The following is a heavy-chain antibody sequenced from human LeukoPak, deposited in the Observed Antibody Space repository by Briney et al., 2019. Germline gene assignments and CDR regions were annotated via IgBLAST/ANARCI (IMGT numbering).Heavy chain of an antibody. CDR3: ARFRGKEPLDV. J-gene: IGHJ6*04. Sequence: ASVTVSCKASGYTFTGYYMHWVRQAPGQGLEWVGWINPNSGGTNYAQTVQGRVTMTRDTSISTSYMELSRLTSADTAMYYCARFRGKEPLDVWGKGTTVTVSS. CDR1: GYTFTGYY. CDR2: INPNSGGT. D-gene: IGHD1-14*01. V-gene: IGHV1-2*02.